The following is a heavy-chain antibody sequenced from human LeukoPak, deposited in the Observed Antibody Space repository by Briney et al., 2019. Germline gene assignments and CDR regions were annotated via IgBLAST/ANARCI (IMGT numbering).Heavy chain of an antibody. Sequence: GGSLRLSCAASGFTFSSYSMNWVRQAPGKGLEWVSYISSSSTTIYYADSVKGRFTISRDNAKNSLYLQMNSLRVADTAVYYCARGPYKDFWSGYSDYWGQGTLVTVSS. D-gene: IGHD3-3*01. CDR1: GFTFSSYS. CDR3: ARGPYKDFWSGYSDY. V-gene: IGHV3-48*01. CDR2: ISSSSTTI. J-gene: IGHJ4*02.